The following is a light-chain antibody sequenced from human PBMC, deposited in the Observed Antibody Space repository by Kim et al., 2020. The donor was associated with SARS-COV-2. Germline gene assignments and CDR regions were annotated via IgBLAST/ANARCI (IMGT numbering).Light chain of an antibody. CDR1: QDITNH. CDR3: LQDYNYPWT. J-gene: IGKJ1*01. CDR2: AAS. V-gene: IGKV1-6*01. Sequence: AIQITQSPSSLSASVGDRVTITCRASQDITNHLGWYQQRPGKAPKLLIYAASTLQSGVPSRFSGSGSGTDFTLAISSLQPEDFGSYFCLQDYNYPWTFGPGTKVDIK.